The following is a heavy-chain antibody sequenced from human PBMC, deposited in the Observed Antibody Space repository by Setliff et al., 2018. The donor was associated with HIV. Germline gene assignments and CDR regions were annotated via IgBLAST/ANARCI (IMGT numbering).Heavy chain of an antibody. V-gene: IGHV3-74*03. CDR2: INSDGSST. J-gene: IGHJ4*02. D-gene: IGHD2-15*01. CDR1: GFTFSSYW. Sequence: GGSLRLSCAASGFTFSSYWMHWVRQVPGKGLVWASRINSDGSSTTYADFVKGRFTISRDNAKNTLYLQMNSLRAEDTAVYSCARARGGNSEWSYWGQGTLVTVS. CDR3: ARARGGNSEWSY.